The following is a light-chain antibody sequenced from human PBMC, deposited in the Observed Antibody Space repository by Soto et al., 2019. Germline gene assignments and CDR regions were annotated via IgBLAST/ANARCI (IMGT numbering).Light chain of an antibody. V-gene: IGKV1-39*01. J-gene: IGKJ5*01. CDR3: QQSYSPPPVT. Sequence: IKATQSPCALFASVAERLTITGRASQSINRFLNWYQQKPEKAPKLLIYAASSLQSGVPSRFSGSGSGTDFTPTIGCLQPEDFATYYRQQSYSPPPVTVGQGTRLDIK. CDR1: QSINRF. CDR2: AAS.